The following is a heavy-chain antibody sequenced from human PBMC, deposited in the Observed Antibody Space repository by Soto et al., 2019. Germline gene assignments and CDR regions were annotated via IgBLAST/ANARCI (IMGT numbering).Heavy chain of an antibody. D-gene: IGHD6-19*01. CDR2: ISGSGGER. Sequence: WGSLVVSWASSVFTFRTYGMTWVRQAPGKGLEWVSGISGSGGERYYVDSGEGRFSISRDNSENTLFLQMHSLRAEDTAIYYCAKDTLTDSGSFDYWGQGTLVTVSS. V-gene: IGHV3-23*01. J-gene: IGHJ4*02. CDR3: AKDTLTDSGSFDY. CDR1: VFTFRTYG.